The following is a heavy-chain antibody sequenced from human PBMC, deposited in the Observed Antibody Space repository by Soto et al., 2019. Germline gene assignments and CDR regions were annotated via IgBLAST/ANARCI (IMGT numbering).Heavy chain of an antibody. V-gene: IGHV3-23*01. CDR1: GFAFSNFA. CDR2: ISAGGGGT. J-gene: IGHJ6*03. D-gene: IGHD3-9*01. CDR3: AKLGGDILTGYWVYYYYYMDV. Sequence: PGGSLRLSCAASGFAFSNFAMSWLRHAPGKGLEWVSAISAGGGGTYYADSVKGRFTISRDNSKNTLYLQMNSLRAEDTAVYYCAKLGGDILTGYWVYYYYYMDVWGKGTTVTVSS.